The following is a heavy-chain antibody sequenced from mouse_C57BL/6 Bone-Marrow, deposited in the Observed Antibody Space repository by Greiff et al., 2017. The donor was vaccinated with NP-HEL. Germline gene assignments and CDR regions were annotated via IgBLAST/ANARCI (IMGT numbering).Heavy chain of an antibody. CDR2: IDPSDSYT. CDR3: ARKSYYGRSYEFAY. V-gene: IGHV1-50*01. D-gene: IGHD1-1*01. Sequence: QVQLQQPGAELVKPGASVKLSCKASGYTFTTYWMQWVKQRPGQGLEWIGEIDPSDSYTNYNQKFKGKATLTVDTYSSNANLQLSSLTSEDSAVYYCARKSYYGRSYEFAYWGQGTLVTVSA. CDR1: GYTFTTYW. J-gene: IGHJ3*01.